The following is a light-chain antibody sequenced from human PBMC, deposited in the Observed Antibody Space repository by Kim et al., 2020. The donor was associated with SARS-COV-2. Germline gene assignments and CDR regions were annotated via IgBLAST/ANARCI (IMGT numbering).Light chain of an antibody. V-gene: IGLV7-43*01. J-gene: IGLJ3*02. Sequence: QAVVTQEPSLSVSPGGTVTLNCASNTGAVTTYSHPNWYQQKAGQPPRPLIYNGTKQHSSTPARFSGSLLGAEAALTLSGVQAEDEADYYCLLYYIGARLFGGGTQLTVL. CDR1: TGAVTTYSH. CDR2: NGT. CDR3: LLYYIGARL.